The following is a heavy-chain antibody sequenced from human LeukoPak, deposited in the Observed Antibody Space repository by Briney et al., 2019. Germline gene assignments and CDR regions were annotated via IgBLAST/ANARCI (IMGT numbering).Heavy chain of an antibody. CDR1: GFALNPNGVG. CDR2: IYWDADK. CDR3: ACVGFCSSTSCYSGAYYFDY. J-gene: IGHJ4*02. Sequence: SGPTLVKPTQTLTLTCTFSGFALNPNGVGVGWSRQPPGKALEWLALIYWDADKRYSPSLKNRLTVTKDTSKNQVVLTMTNMDLVDTATYYCACVGFCSSTSCYSGAYYFDYWGQGTLVTVSS. D-gene: IGHD2-2*02. V-gene: IGHV2-5*02.